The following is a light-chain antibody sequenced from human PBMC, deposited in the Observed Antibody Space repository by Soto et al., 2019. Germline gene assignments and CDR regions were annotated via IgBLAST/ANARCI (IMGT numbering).Light chain of an antibody. CDR3: QQRRTWPPLT. V-gene: IGKV3-11*01. J-gene: IGKJ4*01. CDR2: DAS. Sequence: EIVLTQSPATLSLSPGERATLACRASQSVSNFLAWYQQKPGQAPRLLIYDASTRATGIPARFSGSGSGTDFALTISSPEPDDFAVYYCQQRRTWPPLTFGGGTKVEIK. CDR1: QSVSNF.